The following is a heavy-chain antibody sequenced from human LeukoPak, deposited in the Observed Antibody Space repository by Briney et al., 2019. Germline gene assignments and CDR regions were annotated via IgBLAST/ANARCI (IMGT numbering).Heavy chain of an antibody. D-gene: IGHD3-3*01. CDR3: GRALRFTFFGGVMEDVFDI. Sequence: PSETLSLTCTVSGYSISSGYYWGWIRQPPGKGLEWIGSIYHSGSTYYNPSLKSRVTISVDTSKNQFSLKLSSVTAADTAVYYCGRALRFTFFGGVMEDVFDIGGKGKMVPVFS. CDR1: GYSISSGYY. J-gene: IGHJ3*02. CDR2: IYHSGST. V-gene: IGHV4-38-2*02.